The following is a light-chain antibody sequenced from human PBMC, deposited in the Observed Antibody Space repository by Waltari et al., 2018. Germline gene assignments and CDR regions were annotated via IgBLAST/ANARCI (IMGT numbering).Light chain of an antibody. J-gene: IGKJ5*01. V-gene: IGKV4-1*01. Sequence: DIVMTQSPDSLPVSLGERATIHCKSSQSVLYSSNNKNYLAWYQQRPGQPPKLLIYWAFTRESGVPDRFSGSGSGTDFTLTISSLQAEDVAVYYCQQYYSSPITFGQGTRLEIK. CDR2: WAF. CDR3: QQYYSSPIT. CDR1: QSVLYSSNNKNY.